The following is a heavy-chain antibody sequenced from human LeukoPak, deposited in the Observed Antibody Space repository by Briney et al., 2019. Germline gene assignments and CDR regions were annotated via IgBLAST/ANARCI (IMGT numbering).Heavy chain of an antibody. Sequence: PSETLSLTCAVYGGSFSGYYRSWIRQPPGKGLEWIGEINHSGSTNYNPSLKSRVTISVDTSKNQFSLKLSSVTAADTAVYYCARLTVVTRQIDYWGQGTLVTVSS. CDR1: GGSFSGYY. CDR3: ARLTVVTRQIDY. D-gene: IGHD4-23*01. CDR2: INHSGST. J-gene: IGHJ4*02. V-gene: IGHV4-34*01.